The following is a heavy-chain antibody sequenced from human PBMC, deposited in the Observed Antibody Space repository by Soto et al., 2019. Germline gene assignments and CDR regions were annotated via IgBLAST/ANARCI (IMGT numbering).Heavy chain of an antibody. D-gene: IGHD2-8*01. Sequence: EVQLLESGGGLVQPGGSLRLSCTASEVTFRKYAMTWIRQAPGKGLEWVSAIAADGSNINYAHSVRGSFTIARDNPGNSLYFQRNSLRADDTAFYYCARDGILGNGMLDWFDPWGQGNLVTVTS. CDR2: IAADGSNI. J-gene: IGHJ5*02. V-gene: IGHV3-23*01. CDR1: EVTFRKYA. CDR3: ARDGILGNGMLDWFDP.